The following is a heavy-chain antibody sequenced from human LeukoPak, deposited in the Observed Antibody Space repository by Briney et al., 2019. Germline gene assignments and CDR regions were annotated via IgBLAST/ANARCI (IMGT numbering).Heavy chain of an antibody. CDR3: ARGPVGYCSSTSCYSWIDY. J-gene: IGHJ4*02. D-gene: IGHD2-2*01. CDR1: GGSISSGGYC. CDR2: IYYSGST. Sequence: SETLSLTCTVSGGSISSGGYCWSWIRQHPGKGLEWIGYIYYSGSTYYNPSLKSRVTISVDTSKNQFSLKLSSVTAADTAVYYCARGPVGYCSSTSCYSWIDYWGQGTLVTVSS. V-gene: IGHV4-31*03.